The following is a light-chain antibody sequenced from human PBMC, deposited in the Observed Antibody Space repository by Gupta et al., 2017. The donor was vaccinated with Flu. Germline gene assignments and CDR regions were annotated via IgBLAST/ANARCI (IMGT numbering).Light chain of an antibody. Sequence: QSALTQPASVSGSPGQSITISCTGTSSDVGAYEYVSWYQQHPGKAPKLMIYEVTNRPSGVSNRFSGSKSPNTASLTIAGLQTEDEADYYCSSDTSTSSDVVFGGGTTLTVL. CDR3: SSDTSTSSDVV. J-gene: IGLJ2*01. CDR1: SSDVGAYEY. V-gene: IGLV2-14*01. CDR2: EVT.